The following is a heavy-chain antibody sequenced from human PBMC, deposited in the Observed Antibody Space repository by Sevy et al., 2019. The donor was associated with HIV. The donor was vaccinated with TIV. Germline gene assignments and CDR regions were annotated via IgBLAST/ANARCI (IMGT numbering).Heavy chain of an antibody. Sequence: ASVKVSCKASGYIFTNYGISWVRQAPGQGLEWMGWISGHSGNTNFAQKFRARVTLTTETSTSTAYMELRSLTSDDTAVYFCVRDIIVSSSSWYADYWGQGTLVTVSS. J-gene: IGHJ4*02. D-gene: IGHD6-13*01. CDR2: ISGHSGNT. CDR1: GYIFTNYG. V-gene: IGHV1-18*01. CDR3: VRDIIVSSSSWYADY.